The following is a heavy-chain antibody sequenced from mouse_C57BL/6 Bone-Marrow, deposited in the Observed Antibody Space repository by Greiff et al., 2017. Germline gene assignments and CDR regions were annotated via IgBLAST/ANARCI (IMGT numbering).Heavy chain of an antibody. CDR1: GYTFTSYW. Sequence: QVQLQQPGAELVKPGASVKLSCKASGYTFTSYWMQWVKQRPGQGLAWIGEIDPSDSYTNYNQKFKGKATLTVDTSSSTAYMQLSSLTSEDSAVYYCARGSNYAWFAYWGQGTLVTVSA. CDR2: IDPSDSYT. CDR3: ARGSNYAWFAY. V-gene: IGHV1-50*01. D-gene: IGHD2-5*01. J-gene: IGHJ3*01.